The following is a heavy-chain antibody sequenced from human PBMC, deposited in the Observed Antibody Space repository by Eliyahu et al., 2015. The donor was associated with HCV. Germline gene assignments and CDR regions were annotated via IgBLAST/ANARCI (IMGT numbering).Heavy chain of an antibody. J-gene: IGHJ4*02. Sequence: QVQLQQWGAGLLKPSETLSLTCAVYGGSFSGYYWXWIRQPPGKGLEWIGEINHSGSTNYNPSLKSRVTISVDTSKNQFSLKLSSVTAADTAVYYCARVGGVVVAADYWGQGTLVTVSS. CDR1: GGSFSGYY. V-gene: IGHV4-34*01. CDR2: INHSGST. D-gene: IGHD2-15*01. CDR3: ARVGGVVVAADY.